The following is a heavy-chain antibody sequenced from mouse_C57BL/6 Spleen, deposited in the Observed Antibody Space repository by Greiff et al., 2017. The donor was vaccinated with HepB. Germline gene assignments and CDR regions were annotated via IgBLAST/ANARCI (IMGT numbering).Heavy chain of an antibody. CDR3: ARSSDYGSSPWFAY. CDR2: IDPSDSYT. Sequence: VQLQQPGAELVRPGTSVKLSCKASGYTFTSYWMHWVKQRPGQGLEWIGVIDPSDSYTNYNQKFKGKATLTVDTSSSTAYMQLSSLTSEDSAVYYCARSSDYGSSPWFAYWGQGTLVTVSA. V-gene: IGHV1-59*01. J-gene: IGHJ3*01. D-gene: IGHD1-1*01. CDR1: GYTFTSYW.